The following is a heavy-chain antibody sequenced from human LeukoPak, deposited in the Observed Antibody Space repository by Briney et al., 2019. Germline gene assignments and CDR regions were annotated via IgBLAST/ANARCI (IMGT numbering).Heavy chain of an antibody. D-gene: IGHD2-2*01. CDR3: ARGVVIIPAAVPPYFDF. CDR2: IDPSSGNT. V-gene: IGHV1-2*02. J-gene: IGHJ4*02. CDR1: GYSFTGYY. Sequence: ASVKVSCKTCGYSFTGYYIHWVRQVPGQGLEWVGWIDPSSGNTKYGQKFQGSVTMTTDTSITAAFMELSSLGSGDTAVYYCARGVVIIPAAVPPYFDFWGQGSLVTVSS.